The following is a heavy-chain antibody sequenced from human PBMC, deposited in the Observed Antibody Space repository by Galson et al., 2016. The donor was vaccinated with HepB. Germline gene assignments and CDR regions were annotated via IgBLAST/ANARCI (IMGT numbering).Heavy chain of an antibody. J-gene: IGHJ3*02. CDR2: INNDGSNT. Sequence: SLRLSCAASGFTFSSYWMNWVHQTPGKGLVWVSRINNDGSNTTYADSVKGRFTISRDNAKNTLYLQMNSLRAEDTAVYYCARPGYCSGSSCYVPFDIWGQGTMATVSS. D-gene: IGHD2-15*01. CDR3: ARPGYCSGSSCYVPFDI. V-gene: IGHV3-74*03. CDR1: GFTFSSYW.